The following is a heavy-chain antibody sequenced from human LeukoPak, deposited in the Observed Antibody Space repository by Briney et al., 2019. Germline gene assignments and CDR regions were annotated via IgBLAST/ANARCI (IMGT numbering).Heavy chain of an antibody. D-gene: IGHD3-3*01. J-gene: IGHJ3*02. Sequence: SETLSLTCTVSGDSISSGAYYWSWIRQHPGKGLEWIGYIYYSGSTDYNPSLKSRVTVSVDKSNKQFSLKLGSVTAADTAVYYCARGGYDFWSGYSNDAFDMWGQGTMVTVSS. CDR2: IYYSGST. CDR3: ARGGYDFWSGYSNDAFDM. V-gene: IGHV4-31*03. CDR1: GDSISSGAYY.